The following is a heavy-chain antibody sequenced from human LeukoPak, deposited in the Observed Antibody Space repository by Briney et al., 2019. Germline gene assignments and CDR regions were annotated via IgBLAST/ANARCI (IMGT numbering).Heavy chain of an antibody. V-gene: IGHV4-31*03. Sequence: TSEALSLTCTVSGGSISSGSYYWSWVRQHPGKGLEWIGHIYYSGNSYYNPSLKSRVTMSIDRSKNQFSLKLISVTAADTALYYCARSDTALTWDSYMDVWGKGTTVTVSS. CDR2: IYYSGNS. CDR3: ARSDTALTWDSYMDV. J-gene: IGHJ6*03. CDR1: GGSISSGSYY. D-gene: IGHD5-18*01.